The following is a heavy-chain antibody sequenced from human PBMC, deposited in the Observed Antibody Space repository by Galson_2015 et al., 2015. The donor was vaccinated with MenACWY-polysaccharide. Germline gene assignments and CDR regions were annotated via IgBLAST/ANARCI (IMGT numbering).Heavy chain of an antibody. D-gene: IGHD6-19*01. CDR3: ARDSIIGWVDLFDY. J-gene: IGHJ4*02. Sequence: SVKVSCKASGYTFTRYTIHWLRQAPGQRLEWIGWINAGSGNTRYSQKFQGRVTITRDTSASMAYMELSSLRSEDTAVYFCARDSIIGWVDLFDYWGQGTLVTVSS. V-gene: IGHV1-3*01. CDR1: GYTFTRYT. CDR2: INAGSGNT.